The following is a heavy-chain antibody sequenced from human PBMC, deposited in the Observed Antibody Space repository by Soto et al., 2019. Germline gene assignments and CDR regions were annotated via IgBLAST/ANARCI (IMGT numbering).Heavy chain of an antibody. J-gene: IGHJ4*01. Sequence: EVQLVESGGGLVKPGGSLRLSCAASGFTFSNFAMNWVRQAPGKGLEWVSSISGSGDSTLYADSVKGRFTVVRDNAKNSLLLLMISLRAADTAVYYCAGRDYNSVGWLDFDYWGQGILVTVSS. CDR3: AGRDYNSVGWLDFDY. D-gene: IGHD3-10*01. CDR1: GFTFSNFA. CDR2: ISGSGDST. V-gene: IGHV3-21*01.